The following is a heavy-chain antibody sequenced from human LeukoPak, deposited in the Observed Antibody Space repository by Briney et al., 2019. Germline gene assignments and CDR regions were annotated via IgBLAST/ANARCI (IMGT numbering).Heavy chain of an antibody. CDR3: ARGNHPYYYDSSGYYDWWY. D-gene: IGHD3-22*01. CDR2: INHSGST. V-gene: IGHV4-39*07. J-gene: IGHJ4*02. Sequence: SQTLSLTCSVSGGYMNSGRWYWSWIRQPPGKGLEWIGEINHSGSTNYNPSLKSRVTISVDTSRNQFSLKLSSVTAADTAVYYCARGNHPYYYDSSGYYDWWYWGQGTLVTVSP. CDR1: GGYMNSGRWY.